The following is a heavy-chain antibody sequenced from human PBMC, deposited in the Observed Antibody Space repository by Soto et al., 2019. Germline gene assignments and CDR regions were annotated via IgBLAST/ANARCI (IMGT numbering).Heavy chain of an antibody. J-gene: IGHJ6*02. CDR2: ISGADGYS. CDR1: GFTFNNYA. CDR3: ARDRSYSNYYYYYYAMDV. Sequence: AGGSLRLSCAASGFTFNNYAMNWVRQAPGKGLEWVSAISGADGYSSYTDSVKGRFTISRDDSDNTLYLQMNSLRVEDTAVYFCARDRSYSNYYYYYYAMDVWGQGTTVTVSS. D-gene: IGHD4-4*01. V-gene: IGHV3-23*01.